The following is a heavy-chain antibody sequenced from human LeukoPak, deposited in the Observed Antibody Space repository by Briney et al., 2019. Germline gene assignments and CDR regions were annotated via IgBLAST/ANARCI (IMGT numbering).Heavy chain of an antibody. V-gene: IGHV3-48*03. J-gene: IGHJ4*02. CDR1: GFTFSSYE. D-gene: IGHD3-9*01. CDR2: ISSSGSTI. Sequence: GGSLRLSCAASGFTFSSYEMNWVRQAPGKGLEWVSYISSSGSTIYYADSVKGRFTISRDNAKNSLYLQMNSLRAEDTAVYYCARDQDYDTLTGNTGEDYWGQGTLVTVSS. CDR3: ARDQDYDTLTGNTGEDY.